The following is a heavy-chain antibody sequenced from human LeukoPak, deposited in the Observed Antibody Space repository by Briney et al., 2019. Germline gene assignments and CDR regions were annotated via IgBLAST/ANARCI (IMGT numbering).Heavy chain of an antibody. J-gene: IGHJ4*02. CDR2: IWYDGRKE. CDR1: GFTFSTYG. Sequence: GGSLRLSCAASGFTFSTYGMHWVRQAPGKGLEWVAVIWYDGRKEYYADSVKGRFTISRDNSKNTLYLQMNSLRVEDTAMYYCARDSRDLTVTATEFDYWGQGALVSVSS. V-gene: IGHV3-33*01. D-gene: IGHD4-17*01. CDR3: ARDSRDLTVTATEFDY.